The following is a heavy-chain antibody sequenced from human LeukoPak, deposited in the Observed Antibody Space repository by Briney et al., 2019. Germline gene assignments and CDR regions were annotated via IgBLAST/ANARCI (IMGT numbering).Heavy chain of an antibody. CDR2: INSGSRDT. D-gene: IGHD6-13*01. Sequence: GGSLRLSCSASGFTFSSYDMNWVSHAPGKGLEWLSYINSGSRDTYDADSVKGRFTISRDNAKNSLSLQMNSLTVEDTAVYYCARVLTGIAAAGTDAFDVWGQGTTVTVSS. J-gene: IGHJ3*01. CDR1: GFTFSSYD. V-gene: IGHV3-21*05. CDR3: ARVLTGIAAAGTDAFDV.